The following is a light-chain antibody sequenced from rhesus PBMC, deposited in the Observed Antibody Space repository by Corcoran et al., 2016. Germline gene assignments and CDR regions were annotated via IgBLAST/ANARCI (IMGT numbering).Light chain of an antibody. CDR1: QSVSSS. CDR2: GAS. J-gene: IGKJ4*01. Sequence: EIVLTQSPATLSLSPGERATLSCRASQSVSSSLAWYQQNPGQVPRLLIHGASSRATGIPERFSGRGSWTDFTLTISSLEPEDFAVYYCQQYSNWPLTFGGGTKVEIK. V-gene: IGKV3-42*03. CDR3: QQYSNWPLT.